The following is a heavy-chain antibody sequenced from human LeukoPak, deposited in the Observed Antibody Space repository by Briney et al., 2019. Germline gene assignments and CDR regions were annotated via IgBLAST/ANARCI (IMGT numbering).Heavy chain of an antibody. CDR1: GGTVSGNY. J-gene: IGHJ4*02. CDR3: ARDDRSYYDFWSGYYLPFFY. CDR2: IYSGGST. V-gene: IGHV3-66*01. Sequence: GGSLSLTCAASGGTVSGNYMSWIRQAPGKGLEWVSVIYSGGSTYYADSVKGRVTISRDKSKNTLYLQMNTLRAEDTAVYYCARDDRSYYDFWSGYYLPFFYWGQGTLVTVSS. D-gene: IGHD3-3*01.